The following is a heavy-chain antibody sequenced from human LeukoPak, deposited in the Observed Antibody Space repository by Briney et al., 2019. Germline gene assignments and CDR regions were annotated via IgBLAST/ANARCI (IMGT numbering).Heavy chain of an antibody. CDR1: GFTVSSNY. D-gene: IGHD1-26*01. CDR2: ISGSGGST. Sequence: AGGSLRLSCAASGFTVSSNYMSWVRQAPGKGLEWVSAISGSGGSTYYADSVKGRFTISRDNSKNTLYLQMNSLRAEDTAVYYCAKTGGPGGTRIVGATYFDYWGQGTLVTVSS. CDR3: AKTGGPGGTRIVGATYFDY. J-gene: IGHJ4*02. V-gene: IGHV3-23*01.